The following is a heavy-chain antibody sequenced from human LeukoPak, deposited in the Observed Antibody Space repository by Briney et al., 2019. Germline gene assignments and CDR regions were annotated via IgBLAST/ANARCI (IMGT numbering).Heavy chain of an antibody. J-gene: IGHJ6*03. CDR1: GFTFSSYA. CDR3: ARRNIVVVPPQSGYYYMDV. CDR2: ISGSGGST. V-gene: IGHV3-23*01. D-gene: IGHD2-2*01. Sequence: GGSLRLSCAASGFTFSSYAMSWVRQAPGKGLEWVSVISGSGGSTYYADSVKGRFTISRDNAKNSLYLQMNSLRAEDTAVYYCARRNIVVVPPQSGYYYMDVWGKGTTVTVSS.